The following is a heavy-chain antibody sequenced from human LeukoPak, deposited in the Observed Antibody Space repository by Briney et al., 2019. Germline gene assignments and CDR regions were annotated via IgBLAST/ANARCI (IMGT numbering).Heavy chain of an antibody. CDR2: ISAYNGNT. CDR1: GYTFTGYY. V-gene: IGHV1-18*04. D-gene: IGHD6-19*01. J-gene: IGHJ4*02. CDR3: ARDHSSGWFDY. Sequence: GASVKVSCKASGYTFTGYYMHWVRQAPGQGPEWMGWISAYNGNTNYAQKLQGRVTMTTDTSTSTAYMELRSLRSDDTAVYYCARDHSSGWFDYWGQGTLVTVSS.